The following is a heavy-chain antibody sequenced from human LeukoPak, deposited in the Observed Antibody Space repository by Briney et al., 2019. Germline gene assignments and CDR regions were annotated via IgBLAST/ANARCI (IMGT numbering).Heavy chain of an antibody. D-gene: IGHD3-22*01. CDR1: GYSISSGYY. J-gene: IGHJ3*02. CDR2: IYHTGST. V-gene: IGHV4-38-2*02. CDR3: ARERICESGGYYFQDAFDI. Sequence: SETLSLTCTVSGYSISSGYYWGWIRQPPGKGLEWIGSIYHTGSTNYNPSLKSRVTISVDRSKNHFSLKLTSVTAADAAVYYCARERICESGGYYFQDAFDIWGPGTLVTVSS.